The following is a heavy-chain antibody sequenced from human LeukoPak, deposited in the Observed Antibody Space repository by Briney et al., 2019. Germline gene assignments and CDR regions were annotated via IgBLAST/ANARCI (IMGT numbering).Heavy chain of an antibody. J-gene: IGHJ3*02. CDR1: GFTFDDYG. CDR2: INWNGGST. Sequence: PGGSLRLSCAASGFTFDDYGTSWVRQAPGKGLKWVSGINWNGGSTGYADSVKGRFTISRDNAKNSLYLQMNSLRAEDTALYYCARSRIKYYYDSREFDAFDIWGQGTMVTVSS. CDR3: ARSRIKYYYDSREFDAFDI. V-gene: IGHV3-20*04. D-gene: IGHD3-22*01.